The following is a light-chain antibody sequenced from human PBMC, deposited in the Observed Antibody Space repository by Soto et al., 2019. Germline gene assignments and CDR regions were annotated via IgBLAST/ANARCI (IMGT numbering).Light chain of an antibody. CDR2: EDS. CDR1: SSDVGGYNL. CDR3: CSYAGINTFFV. V-gene: IGLV2-23*01. J-gene: IGLJ1*01. Sequence: QSVLTQPPSASGSPGQSVTISCTGTSSDVGGYNLVSWYQQYPGKAPKLMIYEDSKRPSGVSNRFSGSKSGNTASLTVSGLQAEDEADYYCCSYAGINTFFVFGTGTKLTVL.